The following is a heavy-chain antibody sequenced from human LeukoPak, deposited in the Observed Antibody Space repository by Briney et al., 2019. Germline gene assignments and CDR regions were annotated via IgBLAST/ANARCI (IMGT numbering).Heavy chain of an antibody. CDR2: ISSSGSTI. J-gene: IGHJ1*01. Sequence: PGGSLRLSCAASGFTFSSYEMNWVRQVPGKGLEWISYISSSGSTIYYADSGKGRFTISRDNAKNSLYLQMNSLRAEDTAVYYCARPSRPYRSTEYFQHWGQGTLVIVSS. CDR1: GFTFSSYE. V-gene: IGHV3-48*03. D-gene: IGHD6-13*01. CDR3: ARPSRPYRSTEYFQH.